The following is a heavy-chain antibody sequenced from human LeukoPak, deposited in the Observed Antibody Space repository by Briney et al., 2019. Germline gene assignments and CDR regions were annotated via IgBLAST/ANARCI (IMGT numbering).Heavy chain of an antibody. CDR1: GFTFRNYG. V-gene: IGHV3-30*03. D-gene: IGHD3-9*01. J-gene: IGHJ6*02. CDR3: ARALTISTAPSRYYYYGMDV. CDR2: ISYDGGKK. Sequence: GRSLRLSCAASGFTFRNYGMHWVRQAPGKGLEWVAVISYDGGKKYSTDSVKGRFTISRDDSQNTLYLQMNSLRAEDTAVYYCARALTISTAPSRYYYYGMDVWGQGTTVTVSS.